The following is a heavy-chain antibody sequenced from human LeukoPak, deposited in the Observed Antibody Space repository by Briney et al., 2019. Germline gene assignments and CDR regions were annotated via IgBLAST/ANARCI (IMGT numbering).Heavy chain of an antibody. J-gene: IGHJ1*01. CDR1: GLTFSNYA. Sequence: GGSLRLSCAASGLTFSNYAMSWVRQAPGKGLEWVANLNQDGSEKYYVDSVRGRFTISRDNAKNSLYLQMNTLRAEDTAVYYCARFGVPDSSGTSFQHWGQGTLVTVSS. V-gene: IGHV3-7*01. CDR2: LNQDGSEK. D-gene: IGHD3-22*01. CDR3: ARFGVPDSSGTSFQH.